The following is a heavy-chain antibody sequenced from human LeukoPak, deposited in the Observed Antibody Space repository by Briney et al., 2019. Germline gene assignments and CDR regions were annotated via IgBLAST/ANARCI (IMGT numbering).Heavy chain of an antibody. CDR1: GYTFTGYY. J-gene: IGHJ4*02. Sequence: GASVKVSCKASGYTFTGYYMHWVRQAPGQGLEWMGGIIPIFGTANYAQKFQGRVTITTDESTSTAYMELSSLRSEDTAVYYCAREPLMVRGVITYYFDYWGQGTLVTVSS. CDR2: IIPIFGTA. D-gene: IGHD3-10*01. CDR3: AREPLMVRGVITYYFDY. V-gene: IGHV1-69*05.